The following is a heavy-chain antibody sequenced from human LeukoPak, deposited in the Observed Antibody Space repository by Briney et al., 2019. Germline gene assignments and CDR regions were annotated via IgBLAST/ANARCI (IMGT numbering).Heavy chain of an antibody. CDR1: GYTFTSYD. CDR2: MNPNSGNT. V-gene: IGHV1-8*01. CDR3: ARVDCYDSNPLDY. D-gene: IGHD3-22*01. Sequence: ASVKVSCKASGYTFTSYDINWVRQATGQGLEWMGWMNPNSGNTGYARKFQGRVTMTRNTSISTAYMELSSLRSEDTAVYYCARVDCYDSNPLDYWGQGTLVTVSS. J-gene: IGHJ4*02.